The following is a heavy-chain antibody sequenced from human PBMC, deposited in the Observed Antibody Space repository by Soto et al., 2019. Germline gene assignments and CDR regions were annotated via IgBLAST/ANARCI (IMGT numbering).Heavy chain of an antibody. Sequence: QVQLQQWGAGLLKPSETLSLTCAVYGGSFSGFYWSWIRQTPGKGLEWIGEINHIGLTYYNPSLKSRVTISADTSKNPFSLKLNFVTAVDTAVYYCARGYAINWHTPHYWGQGTLVTVSS. CDR1: GGSFSGFY. D-gene: IGHD1-1*01. CDR2: INHIGLT. CDR3: ARGYAINWHTPHY. J-gene: IGHJ4*02. V-gene: IGHV4-34*01.